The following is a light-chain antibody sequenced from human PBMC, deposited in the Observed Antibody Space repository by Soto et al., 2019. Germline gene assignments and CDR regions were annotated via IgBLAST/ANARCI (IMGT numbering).Light chain of an antibody. V-gene: IGKV1-5*01. CDR2: DVS. J-gene: IGKJ1*01. CDR1: QSINNW. Sequence: DIQMTQSPSTLSAYVGDRVTLTCRASQSINNWLAWYQQKSGTAPKLLVYDVSTLERGVPSRFSGSGSGTEFTLTISSLQADDFATYYCQQYNSYWTFGQGTKVDIK. CDR3: QQYNSYWT.